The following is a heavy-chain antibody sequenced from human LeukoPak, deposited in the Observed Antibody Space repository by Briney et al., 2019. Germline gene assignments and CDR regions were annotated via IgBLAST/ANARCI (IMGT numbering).Heavy chain of an antibody. CDR3: ARVRGSSGSYEYYHYMDV. CDR2: IYTSGST. D-gene: IGHD1-26*01. Sequence: PSETLSLTCTVSGNSFGDYYWSWIRQPAGKGLEWIGRIYTSGSTNYNPSLKSRVTMSVDTSKKQFSLKLSSVTAADTAVYYCARVRGSSGSYEYYHYMDVWGKGTTVTISS. V-gene: IGHV4-4*07. CDR1: GNSFGDYY. J-gene: IGHJ6*03.